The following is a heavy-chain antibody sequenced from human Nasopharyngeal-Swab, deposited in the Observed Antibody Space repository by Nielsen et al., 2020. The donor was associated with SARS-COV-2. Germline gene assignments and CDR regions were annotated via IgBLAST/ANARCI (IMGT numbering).Heavy chain of an antibody. D-gene: IGHD5-18*01. V-gene: IGHV5-51*01. CDR3: ARHTPFESNGRRYYGMDV. Sequence: GESLKISCKGSGFSITNYWIGWVRQMPGRGLEWMGIIYTGDSDTRYSPSFQGQVTISADKSLSTAYLQWNSLKASDSAMYYCARHTPFESNGRRYYGMDVWGQGTTVTVTS. CDR1: GFSITNYW. CDR2: IYTGDSDT. J-gene: IGHJ6*02.